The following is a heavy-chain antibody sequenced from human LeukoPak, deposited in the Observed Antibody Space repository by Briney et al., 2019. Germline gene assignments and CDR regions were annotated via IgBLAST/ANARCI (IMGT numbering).Heavy chain of an antibody. CDR1: GFSFSRYW. CDR2: IKQDGSEK. J-gene: IGHJ4*02. Sequence: GGSLRLSCAASGFSFSRYWMSWVRQAPGKGLEWVANIKQDGSEKNYVESVKGRFTISRDNAKNSLYLQTNSLRAEDTAVYYCARDLGYSSGPNYWGQGTRVTVSS. V-gene: IGHV3-7*01. CDR3: ARDLGYSSGPNY. D-gene: IGHD6-19*01.